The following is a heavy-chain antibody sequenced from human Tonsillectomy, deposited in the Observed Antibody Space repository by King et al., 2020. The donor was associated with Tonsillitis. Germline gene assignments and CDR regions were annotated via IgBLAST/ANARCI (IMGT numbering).Heavy chain of an antibody. V-gene: IGHV3-48*01. CDR1: GFTFCSYS. D-gene: IGHD3-16*01. CDR3: AREGVGAAYDAFDI. J-gene: IGHJ3*02. Sequence: VQLVESGGGLVQPGGSLRLSCAASGFTFCSYSMNWVRQAPGKGLEWVSYISSSSSTIYYADSVKGRFTISRDNAKNSLYLQMNSLRAEDTAVYYCAREGVGAAYDAFDIWGQGTMVTVSS. CDR2: ISSSSSTI.